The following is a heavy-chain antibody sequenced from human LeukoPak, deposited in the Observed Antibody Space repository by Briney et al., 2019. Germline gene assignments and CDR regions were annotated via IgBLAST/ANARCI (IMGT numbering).Heavy chain of an antibody. CDR1: GGSISSGGYY. V-gene: IGHV4-31*03. J-gene: IGHJ4*02. CDR2: IYYSGVT. Sequence: SETLSLTCTVSGGSISSGGYYWSWIRQHPGKGLEWLGYIYYSGVTYYNPSLKSRVTISVDTSKNQFSLKLSSVTAADTAVYYCARHNYQLNGFDYWGQGTLVTVSS. D-gene: IGHD2-2*01. CDR3: ARHNYQLNGFDY.